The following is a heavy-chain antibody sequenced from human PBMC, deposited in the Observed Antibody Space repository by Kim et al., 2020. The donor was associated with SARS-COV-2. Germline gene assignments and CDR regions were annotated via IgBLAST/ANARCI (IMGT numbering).Heavy chain of an antibody. Sequence: GGSLRLSCAASGFTFSSYGMHWVRQAPGKGLEWVAVISYDGSNKYYADSVKGRFTISRDNSKNTLYLQMNSLRAEDTAVHYCAKDYSEYSSSWSTIEARYYYYGMDVWGQGTTATVS. J-gene: IGHJ6*02. CDR3: AKDYSEYSSSWSTIEARYYYYGMDV. CDR2: ISYDGSNK. CDR1: GFTFSSYG. V-gene: IGHV3-30*18. D-gene: IGHD6-13*01.